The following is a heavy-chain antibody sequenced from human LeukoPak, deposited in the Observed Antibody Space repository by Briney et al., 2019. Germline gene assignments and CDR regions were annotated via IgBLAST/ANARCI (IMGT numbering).Heavy chain of an antibody. CDR3: ARAPLGITGTTGYFDY. CDR2: INPSGGST. J-gene: IGHJ4*02. CDR1: GYTFTSYY. V-gene: IGHV1-46*01. Sequence: ASVKVSCKASGYTFTSYYMHWVRQAPGQGLEWMGIINPSGGSTSYAQKFQGRVTMTRDTSTSTVYMELSSLRSEDTAVYYCARAPLGITGTTGYFDYWGREPWSPSPQ. D-gene: IGHD1-7*01.